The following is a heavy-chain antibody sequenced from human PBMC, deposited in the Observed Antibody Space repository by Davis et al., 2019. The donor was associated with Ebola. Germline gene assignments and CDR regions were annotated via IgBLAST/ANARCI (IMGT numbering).Heavy chain of an antibody. CDR1: GISFSNYG. D-gene: IGHD5-18*01. V-gene: IGHV3-30*03. Sequence: GESLKISCAAFGISFSNYGMFWVRQAPGKVMEWVAVISPDGSDKNYADSGKGRFTISRDNSKNTLDLQMNSLRPEDTAVYYCARERDTRMEYYYGMDVWGKGTTVTVSS. J-gene: IGHJ6*04. CDR2: ISPDGSDK. CDR3: ARERDTRMEYYYGMDV.